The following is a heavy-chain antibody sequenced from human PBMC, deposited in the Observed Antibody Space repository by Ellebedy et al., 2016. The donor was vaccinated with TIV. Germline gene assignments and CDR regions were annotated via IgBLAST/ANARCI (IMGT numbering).Heavy chain of an antibody. J-gene: IGHJ5*02. Sequence: GKSLKISCEASGIIVSDYFMNWVRQAPGKGLEWVSVLYPDAKTNYTDSVNGRFIVSRDNSKNTLYLQMNSLTAEDTAVYYCARDPGGGGDFGDNWFDPWGQGTLVTVSS. CDR1: GIIVSDYF. CDR2: LYPDAKT. CDR3: ARDPGGGGDFGDNWFDP. D-gene: IGHD2-21*01. V-gene: IGHV3-66*01.